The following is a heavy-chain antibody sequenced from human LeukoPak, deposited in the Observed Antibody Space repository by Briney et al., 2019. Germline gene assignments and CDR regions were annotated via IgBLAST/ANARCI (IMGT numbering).Heavy chain of an antibody. CDR1: GFTFSSYS. J-gene: IGHJ6*03. CDR2: IKQDGSEK. D-gene: IGHD5-12*01. CDR3: ARAESGYDIYYYYYMDV. Sequence: PGGSLRLSCAASGFTFSSYSMNWVRQAPGKGLEWVANIKQDGSEKYYVDSVKGRFTISRDNAKNSLYLQMNSLRAEDTAVYYCARAESGYDIYYYYYMDVWGKGTTVTVSS. V-gene: IGHV3-7*01.